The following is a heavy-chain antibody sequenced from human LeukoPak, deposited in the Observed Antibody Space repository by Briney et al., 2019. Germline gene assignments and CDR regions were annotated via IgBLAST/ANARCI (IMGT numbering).Heavy chain of an antibody. CDR2: ISGSGGTT. J-gene: IGHJ4*02. CDR1: GFSFSSYA. CDR3: TKDRGNYGVDY. D-gene: IGHD4-17*01. V-gene: IGHV3-23*01. Sequence: GGSLRLSCAASGFSFSSYAMSWVRQAPGKGLDWVSAISGSGGTTYYADSVKGRFTISRDNSKNTLYLQMISLRAEDTAVYYCTKDRGNYGVDYWGQGTLVTVSS.